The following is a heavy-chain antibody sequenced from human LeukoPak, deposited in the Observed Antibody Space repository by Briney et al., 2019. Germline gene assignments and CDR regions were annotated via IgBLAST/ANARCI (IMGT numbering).Heavy chain of an antibody. CDR2: ISSSSSYI. CDR3: ARDGDSSLGHAFDI. V-gene: IGHV3-21*01. CDR1: GFTFSSYS. Sequence: GGSLRLSCAASGFTFSSYSMNWVRQAPGKGLEWVSSISSSSSYIYYADSVKGRFTISRDNAKNSLYLQMNSLRAEDTAVYYCARDGDSSLGHAFDIWGQGTMVTVSS. J-gene: IGHJ3*02. D-gene: IGHD6-13*01.